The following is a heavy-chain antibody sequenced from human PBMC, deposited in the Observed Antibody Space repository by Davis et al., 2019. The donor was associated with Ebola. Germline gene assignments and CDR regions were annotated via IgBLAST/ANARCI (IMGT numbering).Heavy chain of an antibody. CDR3: AKVIDSSAWYGYALDV. CDR2: ISGSGGST. J-gene: IGHJ6*02. CDR1: VITFSSYA. V-gene: IGHV3-23*01. D-gene: IGHD6-13*01. Sequence: GGSLRLSCTDSVITFSSYAMTWVRQAPGKGLEWVSAISGSGGSTYYADSVKGRFTISRDNSKKTLYLQMNSLRAEDTAVYYCAKVIDSSAWYGYALDVWGQGTTVTVSS.